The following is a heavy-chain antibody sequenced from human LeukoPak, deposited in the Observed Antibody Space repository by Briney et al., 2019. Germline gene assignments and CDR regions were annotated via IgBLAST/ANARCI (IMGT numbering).Heavy chain of an antibody. CDR2: ISSISSYK. D-gene: IGHD2-2*01. CDR3: ARGGRRDLGYCSSTSCYAQYYFDY. J-gene: IGHJ4*02. CDR1: GFTFSSYS. V-gene: IGHV3-21*01. Sequence: GGSLRLSRAASGFTFSSYSMNWVRKAPGKGREWAPSISSISSYKYYADSVKGRFTISRDNAKNSLYLQMNSLRAEDTAVYYCARGGRRDLGYCSSTSCYAQYYFDYWGQGTLVTVSS.